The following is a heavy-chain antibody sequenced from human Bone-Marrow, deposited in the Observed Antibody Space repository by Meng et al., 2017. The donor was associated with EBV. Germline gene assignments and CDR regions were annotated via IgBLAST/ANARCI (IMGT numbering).Heavy chain of an antibody. Sequence: QVQVVRSGPEVKKPGSSVTGSVKTSGGAFSRSAISWVRQAPGQGLEWMGGLLPILGAPNYAETFQDRVTITADESTSTAYMELSSLTSEDTAVYYCARESGRGYTPDYWGQGTLVTVSS. CDR3: ARESGRGYTPDY. V-gene: IGHV1-69*01. J-gene: IGHJ4*02. CDR2: LLPILGAP. D-gene: IGHD3-10*01. CDR1: GGAFSRSA.